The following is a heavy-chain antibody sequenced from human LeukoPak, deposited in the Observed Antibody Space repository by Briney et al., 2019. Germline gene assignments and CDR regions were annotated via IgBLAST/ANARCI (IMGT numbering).Heavy chain of an antibody. CDR3: AKEAYSSSWPHYGMDV. Sequence: PGGSLRLPCAASGFTFSSYAMSWVRQAPGKGLEWVSAISGSGGSTYYADSVKGRFTISRDNSKNTLYLQMNSLRAEDTAVYYCAKEAYSSSWPHYGMDVWGQGTTVTVSS. CDR1: GFTFSSYA. J-gene: IGHJ6*02. CDR2: ISGSGGST. D-gene: IGHD6-13*01. V-gene: IGHV3-23*01.